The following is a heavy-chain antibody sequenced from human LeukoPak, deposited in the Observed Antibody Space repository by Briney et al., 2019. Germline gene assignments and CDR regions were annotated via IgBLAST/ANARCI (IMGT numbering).Heavy chain of an antibody. Sequence: SETLSLTCAVYGGSFSGYYWSWIRQPPGKGLEWIGEIYHSGSTNYNPSLKSRVTISVDTSKNQFSLKLSSVTAADTAVYYCASITSMVAATDYFDYWGQGTLVTVSS. CDR1: GGSFSGYY. CDR3: ASITSMVAATDYFDY. CDR2: IYHSGST. J-gene: IGHJ4*02. V-gene: IGHV4-34*01. D-gene: IGHD2-15*01.